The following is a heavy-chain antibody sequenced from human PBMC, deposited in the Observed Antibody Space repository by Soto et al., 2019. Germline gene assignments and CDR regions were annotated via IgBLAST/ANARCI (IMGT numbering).Heavy chain of an antibody. Sequence: QVQLVQSGAEVKKPGASVRVSCKASGYTFTNYDINWVRQATGQGLEWMGWMNPNNGNTGYAQKFQGRVTMTRATSISTAYMELSSLRSEDTAVYYCARFVRHQLPTIDYWGQGALVTVSS. J-gene: IGHJ4*02. CDR3: ARFVRHQLPTIDY. V-gene: IGHV1-8*01. CDR2: MNPNNGNT. CDR1: GYTFTNYD. D-gene: IGHD1-26*01.